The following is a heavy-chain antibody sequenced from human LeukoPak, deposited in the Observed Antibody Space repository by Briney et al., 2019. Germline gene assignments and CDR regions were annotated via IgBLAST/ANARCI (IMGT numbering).Heavy chain of an antibody. Sequence: PGGSLRLSCAASGFTFSSYSMNWVRQAPGKGLEWVAYISSSSSYIYYADSVKGRFTISRDNAKNSLYLQMNSLRAEDTAVYYCARDQSVAVWFGELLSGSWGQGTLVTVSS. CDR3: ARDQSVAVWFGELLSGS. V-gene: IGHV3-21*01. CDR1: GFTFSSYS. CDR2: ISSSSSYI. J-gene: IGHJ5*02. D-gene: IGHD3-10*01.